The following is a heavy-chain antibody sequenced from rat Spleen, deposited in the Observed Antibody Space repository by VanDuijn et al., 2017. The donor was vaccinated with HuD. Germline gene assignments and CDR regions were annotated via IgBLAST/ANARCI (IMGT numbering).Heavy chain of an antibody. V-gene: IGHV5-20*01. J-gene: IGHJ2*01. Sequence: EVQLVESDGGLVQPGRSLKLSCAASGFTFSDYHMAWVRQAPTKGLEWVASINYDGDTTYYRDSVKGRFNISRDNAKSSLYLQMDSLRSEDTATYYCTRDRILRSTGFDYWGQGVMVTVSS. CDR1: GFTFSDYH. CDR3: TRDRILRSTGFDY. D-gene: IGHD1-6*01. CDR2: INYDGDTT.